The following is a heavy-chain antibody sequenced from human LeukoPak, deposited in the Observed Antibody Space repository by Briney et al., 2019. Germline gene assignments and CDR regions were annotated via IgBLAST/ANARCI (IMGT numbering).Heavy chain of an antibody. D-gene: IGHD6-13*01. CDR3: AREGEQLAYYYGMDD. CDR1: GGTFSSYA. V-gene: IGHV1-69*13. CDR2: IIPIFGTA. Sequence: SVKVSCKASGGTFSSYAISWVRQAPGQGLEWMGGIIPIFGTANYAQKFQGRVTITADESTSTAYMELSSLRSEDTAVYYCAREGEQLAYYYGMDDWGKGTTVTVSS. J-gene: IGHJ6*04.